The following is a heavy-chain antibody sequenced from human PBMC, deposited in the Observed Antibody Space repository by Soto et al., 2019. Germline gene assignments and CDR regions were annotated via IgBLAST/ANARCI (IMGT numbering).Heavy chain of an antibody. J-gene: IGHJ5*02. Sequence: AVKFSCKSSGGTFSSYAIICVRQAPGQGLEWMGGIIPIFGTANYAEKFQGRVTMTTDASTSTAYMELRSLRSDDTAVYYCARDPHEYWTSYWFDPWGQGTLVTVSS. CDR3: ARDPHEYWTSYWFDP. D-gene: IGHD3-3*01. CDR1: GGTFSSYA. CDR2: IIPIFGTA. V-gene: IGHV1-69*05.